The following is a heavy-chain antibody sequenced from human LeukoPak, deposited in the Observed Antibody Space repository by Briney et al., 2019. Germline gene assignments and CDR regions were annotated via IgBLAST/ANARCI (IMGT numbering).Heavy chain of an antibody. D-gene: IGHD6-13*01. J-gene: IGHJ4*02. CDR2: IWNDGSNK. CDR1: GFTLTNYA. CDR3: ARGAAAAGFDY. Sequence: GGSLRPSCAASGFTLTNYAMNWVRQAPGKGLEWVALIWNDGSNKYYADSEKGRFTISRDNSNKTPYLQMNSPTGEDTAVYFCARGAAAAGFDYWGERNLFTVSS. V-gene: IGHV3-33*08.